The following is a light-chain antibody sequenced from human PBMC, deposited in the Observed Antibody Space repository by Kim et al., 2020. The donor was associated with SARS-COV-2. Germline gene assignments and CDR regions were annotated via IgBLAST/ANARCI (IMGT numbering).Light chain of an antibody. J-gene: IGLJ2*01. V-gene: IGLV3-19*01. Sequence: SSELTQDPSVSVALGQTVRITCQGDSLRRYYASWYQQTPGQAPVLVMYGKNNRPSDVPDRFSGSTSGDTASLTITGARAEDEADYFCSSRDSSDKVVFGGGTKLTVL. CDR1: SLRRYY. CDR3: SSRDSSDKVV. CDR2: GKN.